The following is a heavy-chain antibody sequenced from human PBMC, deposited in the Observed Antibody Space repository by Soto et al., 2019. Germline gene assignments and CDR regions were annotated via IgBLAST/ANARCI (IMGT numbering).Heavy chain of an antibody. J-gene: IGHJ6*02. CDR1: GYTFTSYG. CDR2: ISAYNGNT. CDR3: ARDYEDDYVWGSYKYRGSGYYYYYGMDV. D-gene: IGHD3-16*01. Sequence: QVQLVQSGAEVKKPGASVKVSCKASGYTFTSYGISWVRQAPGQGLEWMGWISAYNGNTNYAQKLQGRVTMTTDTSTSTAYMELRSLRSDDTAVYYCARDYEDDYVWGSYKYRGSGYYYYYGMDVWGQGTTVTVSS. V-gene: IGHV1-18*01.